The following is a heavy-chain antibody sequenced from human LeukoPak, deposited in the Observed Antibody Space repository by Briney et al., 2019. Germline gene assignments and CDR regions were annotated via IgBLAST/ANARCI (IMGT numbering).Heavy chain of an antibody. J-gene: IGHJ4*02. D-gene: IGHD5-12*01. CDR2: INPNSGGT. CDR1: GSTFTDYY. CDR3: ARKKVEVVATYDY. Sequence: GASVKVSCKASGSTFTDYYMHWVRQAPGQGLEWMGWINPNSGGTNFAQKFQGRVTMTRDTSISTAYMELNRLRSDDTAVYYCARKKVEVVATYDYWGQGTLITVSS. V-gene: IGHV1-2*02.